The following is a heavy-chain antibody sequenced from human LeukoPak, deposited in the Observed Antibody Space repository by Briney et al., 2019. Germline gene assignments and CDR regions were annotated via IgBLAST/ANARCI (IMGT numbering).Heavy chain of an antibody. CDR3: ARWASGLTGTTGGGYFDY. Sequence: PGGSLRLSCAASGFTFDDYGMSWVRQAPGKGLEWVAGINWNSGSTGYADSVKGRFTISRDNAKNSLYLQMNSLRGEDTALYYCARWASGLTGTTGGGYFDYWGQGTLVIVSS. CDR2: INWNSGST. CDR1: GFTFDDYG. V-gene: IGHV3-20*04. J-gene: IGHJ4*02. D-gene: IGHD1-20*01.